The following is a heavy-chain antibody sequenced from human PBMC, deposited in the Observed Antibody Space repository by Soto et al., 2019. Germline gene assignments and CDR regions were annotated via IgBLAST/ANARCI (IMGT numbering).Heavy chain of an antibody. V-gene: IGHV1-69*06. CDR2: IIPIFGTA. D-gene: IGHD3-22*01. CDR1: GGTFSSYA. CDR3: ARESDDRSGYYYTRWFDP. Sequence: SVKVSCKASGGTFSSYAISWVRQAPGQGLEWMGGIIPIFGTANYAQKFQGRVTITADKSTSTAYMELSSLRSEDTAVYYCARESDDRSGYYYTRWFDPWGQGTLVTVSS. J-gene: IGHJ5*02.